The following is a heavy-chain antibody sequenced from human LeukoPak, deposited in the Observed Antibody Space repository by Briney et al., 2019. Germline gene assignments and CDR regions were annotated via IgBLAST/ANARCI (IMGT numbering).Heavy chain of an antibody. Sequence: PSETLSLTCTVSGGSISRYYWIWIRQPPGKGLEWIGYISYSGSTKYNPSLMSRVTISVDTSKNQFSLKLSSATAADTAVYYCARLDYYHFDYWGQGAVVTVSS. CDR2: ISYSGST. V-gene: IGHV4-59*01. CDR3: ARLDYYHFDY. J-gene: IGHJ4*02. D-gene: IGHD3-22*01. CDR1: GGSISRYY.